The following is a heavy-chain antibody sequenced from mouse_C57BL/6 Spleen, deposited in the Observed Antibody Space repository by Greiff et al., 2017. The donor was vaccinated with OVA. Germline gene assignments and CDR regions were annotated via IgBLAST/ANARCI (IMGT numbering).Heavy chain of an antibody. Sequence: QVQLKQPGAELVRPGSSVKLSCKASGYTFTSYWMHWVKQRPIQGLEWIGNIDPSDSETHYNQKFKDKATLTVDKSSSTAYMQLSSLTSEDSAVYYCARTGTYYSNYVGAYWGQGTLVTVSA. CDR3: ARTGTYYSNYVGAY. J-gene: IGHJ3*01. CDR2: IDPSDSET. CDR1: GYTFTSYW. V-gene: IGHV1-52*01. D-gene: IGHD2-5*01.